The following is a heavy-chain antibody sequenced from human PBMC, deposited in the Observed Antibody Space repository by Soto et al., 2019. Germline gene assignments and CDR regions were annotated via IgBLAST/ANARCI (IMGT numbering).Heavy chain of an antibody. Sequence: QVQLVQSGAEVKKPGASVKVSCKVSGDSFTGYFMHCLRQAPGQGLEWMGWINPNSGGRNCAQKFQGRVTMTRDTYISTSYMELSGLTYDDTALYYCARGMHPLRQCNGGSCYSNFDYLGQGTLVTVSS. D-gene: IGHD2-15*01. J-gene: IGHJ4*02. CDR2: INPNSGGR. CDR3: ARGMHPLRQCNGGSCYSNFDY. V-gene: IGHV1-2*02. CDR1: GDSFTGYF.